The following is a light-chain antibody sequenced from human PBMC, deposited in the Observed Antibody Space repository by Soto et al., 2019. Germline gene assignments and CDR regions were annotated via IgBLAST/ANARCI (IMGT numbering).Light chain of an antibody. CDR3: QVWDSDTDPVV. J-gene: IGLJ2*01. Sequence: SYELTQPPSVSVAPGQTASFTCGGHNIWSKSVHWYQQKPGQAPILVIYDDDDRPSGIPGRFSGSNSGSAATLTISRVEAGDEADYYCQVWDSDTDPVVFGGGTKLTVL. CDR2: DDD. CDR1: NIWSKS. V-gene: IGLV3-21*02.